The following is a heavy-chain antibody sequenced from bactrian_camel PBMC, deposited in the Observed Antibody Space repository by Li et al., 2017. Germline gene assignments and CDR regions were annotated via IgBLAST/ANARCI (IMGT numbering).Heavy chain of an antibody. CDR3: ATCWCGFCTQISDYND. CDR1: GYTFNGNC. V-gene: IGHV3S6*01. Sequence: HVQLVESGGGLVQPGDSVRLSCAASGYTFNGNCMGWVRQGPGKQREVVASIYTGDGERMYTDSVKGRFTISRDNAKNSVYLQMNSLKPEDTAMYYCATCWCGFCTQISDYNDWGQGTQVTVS. CDR2: IYTGDGER. D-gene: IGHD1*01. J-gene: IGHJ4*01.